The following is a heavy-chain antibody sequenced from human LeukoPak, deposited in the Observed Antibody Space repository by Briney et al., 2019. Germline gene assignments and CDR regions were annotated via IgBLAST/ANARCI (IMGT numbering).Heavy chain of an antibody. CDR1: GGSFSGYY. D-gene: IGHD3-10*01. CDR3: ARDSSGQFRHFDY. V-gene: IGHV4-34*01. J-gene: IGHJ4*02. Sequence: PSETLSLTCAVYGGSFSGYYWSWIRQPPGKGLEWIGEINHSGSTNYNPSLKSRVTISVDTSKNQFSLKLSSVTAADTAVYYCARDSSGQFRHFDYWGQGTLVTVSS. CDR2: INHSGST.